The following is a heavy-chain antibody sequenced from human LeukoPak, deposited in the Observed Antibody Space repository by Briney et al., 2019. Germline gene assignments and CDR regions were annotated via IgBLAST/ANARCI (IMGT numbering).Heavy chain of an antibody. CDR3: ASVGATNPFDY. V-gene: IGHV3-33*01. CDR2: IWYDGSNK. J-gene: IGHJ4*02. D-gene: IGHD1-26*01. Sequence: PGGSLRLSCAASGFTFSSYGMHWVRQAPGKGLEWVAVIWYDGSNKYYADSVKGRFTISRDNSKNTLYLQMNSLRAEDTAMYYCASVGATNPFDYWGQGTLVTVSS. CDR1: GFTFSSYG.